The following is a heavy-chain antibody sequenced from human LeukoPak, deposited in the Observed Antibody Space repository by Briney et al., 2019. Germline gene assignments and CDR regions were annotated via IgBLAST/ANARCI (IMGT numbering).Heavy chain of an antibody. CDR3: VGWGISGITNH. CDR1: ELTSSTSW. Sequence: GGSLRLSCAASELTSSTSWMRWVRQAPGKGLEWVAQTKQDGSEKYYVDSVKGRFTTSRDKNSLFLQMNSARAEDTAVYYCVGWGISGITNHWGQGTLVTVSS. D-gene: IGHD1-7*01. V-gene: IGHV3-7*01. CDR2: TKQDGSEK. J-gene: IGHJ4*02.